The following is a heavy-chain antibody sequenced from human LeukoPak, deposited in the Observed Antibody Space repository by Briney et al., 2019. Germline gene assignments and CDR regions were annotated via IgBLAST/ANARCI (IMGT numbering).Heavy chain of an antibody. V-gene: IGHV1-69*04. D-gene: IGHD3-16*01. CDR2: IIPILGIA. Sequence: ASVKVSCKASGGTFSSYAISWVRQAPGQGLERMGRIIPILGIANYAQRFQGRVTITADKSTSTAYMELSSLRSEDTAVYYCARGIERDLFGRPGGGWFDPWGQGTLVTVSS. CDR3: ARGIERDLFGRPGGGWFDP. CDR1: GGTFSSYA. J-gene: IGHJ5*02.